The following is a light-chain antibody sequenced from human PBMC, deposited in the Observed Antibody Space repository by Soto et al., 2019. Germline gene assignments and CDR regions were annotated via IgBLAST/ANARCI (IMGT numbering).Light chain of an antibody. Sequence: EIVMTQSPATLSVSPGERATLSCRASQSVGTYLARYQQKPGQAPRLLIYGASTRAAGISPRFSGGGSGTEFTLTISSLQSEDFAVYYCQQYNDWPRTFGQGTKVGIK. CDR2: GAS. CDR1: QSVGTY. CDR3: QQYNDWPRT. J-gene: IGKJ1*01. V-gene: IGKV3-15*01.